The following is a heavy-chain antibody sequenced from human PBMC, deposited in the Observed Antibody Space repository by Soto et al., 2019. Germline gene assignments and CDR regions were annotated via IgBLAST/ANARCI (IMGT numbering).Heavy chain of an antibody. CDR3: TKDSRAYAPTGLFFDS. D-gene: IGHD2-8*02. V-gene: IGHV3-23*01. Sequence: GGSRRLSGAASGFPFVNFAMSWVRQGPGKGLDWVSCIYRGGDITFYAGSVKARFSISSDNSRNPLFMLMNHLRADDSAMYYCTKDSRAYAPTGLFFDSWGQGTLVTVSS. J-gene: IGHJ4*02. CDR2: IYRGGDIT. CDR1: GFPFVNFA.